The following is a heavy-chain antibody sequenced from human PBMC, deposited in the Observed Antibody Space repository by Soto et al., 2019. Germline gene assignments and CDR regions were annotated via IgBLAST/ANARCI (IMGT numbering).Heavy chain of an antibody. CDR1: GFSLSTSGMR. V-gene: IGHV2-70*04. J-gene: IGHJ6*02. Sequence: GSGPTLVNPTHTLTLTCTFSGFSLSTSGMRVSWIRQPPGKALDWLARIDWDDDKFYSTSLKTRLTLSKDTSKNHFFLTITNIVHVDTATYYCARTHSSYYYGIDVWGQGTTVTV. CDR3: ARTHSSYYYGIDV. CDR2: IDWDDDK. D-gene: IGHD2-15*01.